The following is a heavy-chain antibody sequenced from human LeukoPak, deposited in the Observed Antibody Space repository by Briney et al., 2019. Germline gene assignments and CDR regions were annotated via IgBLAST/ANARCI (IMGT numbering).Heavy chain of an antibody. Sequence: PSETLSLTCTVSGGSISTYHWSWIRQPPGKGLEWIGYIYYDGSTDYNPSLKSRVTISVDTSKNKFSLKLSSVTAADTAVYYCARDLYGDDYFDYWGQGTLVTVSS. CDR1: GGSISTYH. J-gene: IGHJ4*02. V-gene: IGHV4-59*01. CDR2: IYYDGST. D-gene: IGHD4-17*01. CDR3: ARDLYGDDYFDY.